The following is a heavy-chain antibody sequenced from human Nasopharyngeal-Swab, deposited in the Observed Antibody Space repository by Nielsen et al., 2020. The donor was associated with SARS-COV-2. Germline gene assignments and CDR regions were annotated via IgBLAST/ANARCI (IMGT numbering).Heavy chain of an antibody. D-gene: IGHD6-13*01. J-gene: IGHJ4*02. Sequence: TLSLTCSVSGGSISSSNWWSWVRQPPGKGLEWIGEIYHSGSTNYNPSLKSRVTIPVDKSKNQFSLKLSPVTAADTAVYYCATYYSSSWYYFDYWGQGTLVTVSS. V-gene: IGHV4-4*02. CDR2: IYHSGST. CDR1: GGSISSSNW. CDR3: ATYYSSSWYYFDY.